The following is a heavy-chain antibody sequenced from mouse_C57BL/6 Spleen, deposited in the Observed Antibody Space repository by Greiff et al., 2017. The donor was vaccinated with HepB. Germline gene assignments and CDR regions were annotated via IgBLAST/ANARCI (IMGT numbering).Heavy chain of an antibody. CDR3: ARSEGITTVVGGDFDY. J-gene: IGHJ2*01. CDR1: GYTFTSYW. V-gene: IGHV1-72*01. CDR2: IDPNSGGT. D-gene: IGHD1-1*01. Sequence: VQLQQPGAELVKPGASVKLSCKASGYTFTSYWMHWVKQRPGRGLEWIGRIDPNSGGTKYNEKFKSKATLTVDKPSSTAYMQLSSLTSEDSAVYSCARSEGITTVVGGDFDYWGQGTTLTVSS.